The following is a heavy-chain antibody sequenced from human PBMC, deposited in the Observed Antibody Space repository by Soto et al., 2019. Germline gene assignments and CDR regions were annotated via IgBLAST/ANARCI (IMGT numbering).Heavy chain of an antibody. V-gene: IGHV4-59*01. D-gene: IGHD3-3*01. CDR1: GGAIISYY. Sequence: SETLSLTCTVSGGAIISYYCIFIRHPPGKGLEWIVYIYYSGSTNYNPSLKSRVTISVDTSKNQFSLKLSSVTAADTAVYYCARGGTDYDFWSGYYSPYFDYWGQGTLVTVS. CDR2: IYYSGST. J-gene: IGHJ4*02. CDR3: ARGGTDYDFWSGYYSPYFDY.